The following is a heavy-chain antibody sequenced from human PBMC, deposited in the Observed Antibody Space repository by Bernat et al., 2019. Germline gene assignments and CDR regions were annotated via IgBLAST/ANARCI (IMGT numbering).Heavy chain of an antibody. V-gene: IGHV3-30*02. CDR3: ARGRWSRDSNQGDWFDP. Sequence: QMLLVESGGGVVQPGGSLRLSCAASGFTFSCYGMHWVRQAPGKGLEWVALIWSDGSKKYYVDSVKGRFTISRDNFDNTLFLQMNSLRPEDTAIYYCARGRWSRDSNQGDWFDPWGQGTLVTVSS. J-gene: IGHJ5*02. D-gene: IGHD4-23*01. CDR2: IWSDGSKK. CDR1: GFTFSCYG.